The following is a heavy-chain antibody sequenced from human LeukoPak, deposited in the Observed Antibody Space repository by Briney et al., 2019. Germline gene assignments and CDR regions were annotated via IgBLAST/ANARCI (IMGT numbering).Heavy chain of an antibody. D-gene: IGHD2/OR15-2a*01. CDR3: ARDHYFKIDY. V-gene: IGHV3-74*01. J-gene: IGHJ4*02. Sequence: PGGSLRLSCAASGFTFSSYSMNWVRQAPGKGLEWVSRIPTDDNPTNYADFVQGRFTISRDNAKNTVYLQMNNLRAEDTAVYYCARDHYFKIDYWGQGTLVTVSS. CDR2: IPTDDNPT. CDR1: GFTFSSYS.